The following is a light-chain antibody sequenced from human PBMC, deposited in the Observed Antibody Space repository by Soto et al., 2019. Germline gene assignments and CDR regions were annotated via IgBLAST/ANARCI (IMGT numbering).Light chain of an antibody. CDR2: DVS. CDR1: SSDVGDYNY. CDR3: SSYTSSSTLV. Sequence: QSALTQPASVSGSPGQSISISSTGTSSDVGDYNYVSWYQQHPGKAPKLMIYDVSDRPSGVSNRFSGSKSGNTASLTISGLQAEDEADYYCSSYTSSSTLVFGGGTKVTVL. V-gene: IGLV2-14*03. J-gene: IGLJ3*02.